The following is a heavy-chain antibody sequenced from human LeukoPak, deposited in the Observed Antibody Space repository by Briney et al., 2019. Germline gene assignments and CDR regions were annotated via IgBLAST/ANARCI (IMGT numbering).Heavy chain of an antibody. D-gene: IGHD2-2*01. CDR3: AREVRDIVVVPAAIYGMDV. CDR1: GYTFTSYG. J-gene: IGHJ6*02. Sequence: ASVKVSCKASGYTFTSYGISWVRQAPGQGLEWMGWISAYNGNTNYAQKLQGRVTMTTDTSTSTAYMELRSLRPDDTAVYYCAREVRDIVVVPAAIYGMDVWGQGTTVTVSS. V-gene: IGHV1-18*01. CDR2: ISAYNGNT.